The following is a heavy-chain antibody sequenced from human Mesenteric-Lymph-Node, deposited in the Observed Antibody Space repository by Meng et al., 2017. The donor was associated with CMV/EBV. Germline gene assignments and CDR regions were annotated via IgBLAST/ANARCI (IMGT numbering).Heavy chain of an antibody. D-gene: IGHD3-10*01. Sequence: FTSYDINWVRQATGQGLEWMGWMNPNSGNTGYAQKFQGRVTMTRNTSISTAYMELSSLRSEDTAVYHCARDVLLWFGESSQINWFDPWGQGTLVTVSS. V-gene: IGHV1-8*01. CDR2: MNPNSGNT. CDR1: FTSYD. J-gene: IGHJ5*02. CDR3: ARDVLLWFGESSQINWFDP.